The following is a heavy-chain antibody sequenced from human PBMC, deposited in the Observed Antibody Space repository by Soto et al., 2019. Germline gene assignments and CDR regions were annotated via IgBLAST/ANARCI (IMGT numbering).Heavy chain of an antibody. CDR1: GDSISSGAYY. D-gene: IGHD3-22*01. J-gene: IGHJ2*01. Sequence: QVQLQESGPGLVKPSQTLSLTCTVSGDSISSGAYYWSWIRQHPGKGLEWIGYIYYSGNTYYNPSLKRRVIISVDTSKNQFSLKLSSVTAADTAVYYCARVSTMIAERYFDLWGRGTLVTVSS. CDR2: IYYSGNT. V-gene: IGHV4-31*03. CDR3: ARVSTMIAERYFDL.